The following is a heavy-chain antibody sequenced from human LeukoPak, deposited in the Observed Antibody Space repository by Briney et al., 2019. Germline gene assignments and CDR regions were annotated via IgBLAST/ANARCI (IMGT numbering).Heavy chain of an antibody. V-gene: IGHV3-48*02. CDR2: ISSSGSTI. CDR3: AKAYSSGWSVGI. CDR1: GFTFSSYN. D-gene: IGHD6-19*01. Sequence: GGSLRLSCAASGFTFSSYNMNWVRQAPGKGLEWVSDISSSGSTIYFADSVKGRFTISRDNAKNSLYLQMNSLRDEDTAVYYCAKAYSSGWSVGIWGQGTLVTVSS. J-gene: IGHJ4*02.